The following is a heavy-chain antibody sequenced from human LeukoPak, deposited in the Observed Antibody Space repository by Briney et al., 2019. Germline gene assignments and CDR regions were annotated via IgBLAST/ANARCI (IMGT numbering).Heavy chain of an antibody. Sequence: GASVKVSCKASGYTFTGYYMHWVRQAPGQGLEWMGWINPNSGGTNYAQKFQGRVTMTRDTSISTAYMELSRLRSGDTAVYYCARDLRVVGVRGAIAYYYMDVWGKGTTVTISS. J-gene: IGHJ6*03. CDR3: ARDLRVVGVRGAIAYYYMDV. D-gene: IGHD3-10*01. V-gene: IGHV1-2*02. CDR2: INPNSGGT. CDR1: GYTFTGYY.